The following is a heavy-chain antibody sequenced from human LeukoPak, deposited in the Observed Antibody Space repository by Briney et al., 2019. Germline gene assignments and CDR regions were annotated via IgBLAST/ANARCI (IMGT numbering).Heavy chain of an antibody. CDR1: GFTFSSYA. J-gene: IGHJ4*02. CDR3: ATNSSSRGGFDY. D-gene: IGHD6-6*01. Sequence: GGSLRLSCADSGFTFSSYAMSWVRQAPGKGLEWVSGISGSGGTTYYADSVKGRFTISSANSKNTLYLQMNSLRAEDTAVYYCATNSSSRGGFDYWGQGTLVTVSS. CDR2: ISGSGGTT. V-gene: IGHV3-23*01.